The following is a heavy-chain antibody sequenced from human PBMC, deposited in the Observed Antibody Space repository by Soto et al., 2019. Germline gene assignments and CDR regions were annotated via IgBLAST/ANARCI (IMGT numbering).Heavy chain of an antibody. CDR3: AKMERGYSYGDAYYYYGMDV. D-gene: IGHD5-18*01. CDR1: GVTFSSYA. J-gene: IGHJ6*02. Sequence: GGSLRLSCAASGVTFSSYAMSWVRQAPGKGLEWVSAISGSGGSTYYADSVKGRFTISRDNSKNTLYLQMNSLRAEDTAVYYCAKMERGYSYGDAYYYYGMDVWGQGTTVTVSS. V-gene: IGHV3-23*01. CDR2: ISGSGGST.